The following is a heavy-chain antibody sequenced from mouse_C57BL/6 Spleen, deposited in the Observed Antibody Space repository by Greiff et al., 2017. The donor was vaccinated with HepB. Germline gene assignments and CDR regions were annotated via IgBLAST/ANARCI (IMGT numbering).Heavy chain of an antibody. CDR3: ARRKILDDYCAMDY. CDR2: IYPGSGST. J-gene: IGHJ4*01. CDR1: GYTFTSYW. Sequence: VQLQQPGAELVKPGASVKMSCKASGYTFTSYWITWVKQRPGQGLVWIGDIYPGSGSTNYNEKFKSKATLTVDTSSSTAYMQLSSLTSEDSAVYYCARRKILDDYCAMDYWGQGTAVTVSS. V-gene: IGHV1-55*01. D-gene: IGHD1-1*01.